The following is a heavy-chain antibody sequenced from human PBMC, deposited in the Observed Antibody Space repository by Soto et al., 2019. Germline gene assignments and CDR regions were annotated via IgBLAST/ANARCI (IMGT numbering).Heavy chain of an antibody. D-gene: IGHD2-15*01. CDR3: ARGEYCSGDTCPGYYYSYYGMDV. CDR2: IYYTGNT. J-gene: IGHJ6*02. V-gene: IGHV4-61*01. Sequence: SETLSLTCTVSGGSVSSGSHYWSWIRQPPGKGLEWIGYIYYTGNTNYNPSLLSRVTISVDTSKNQFSLRLSSVTAADTAVYYCARGEYCSGDTCPGYYYSYYGMDVWGQGTTVTVCS. CDR1: GGSVSSGSHY.